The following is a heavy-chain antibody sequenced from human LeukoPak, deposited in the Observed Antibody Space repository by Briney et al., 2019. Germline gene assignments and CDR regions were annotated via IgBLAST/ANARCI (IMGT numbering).Heavy chain of an antibody. D-gene: IGHD6-19*01. V-gene: IGHV3-7*03. J-gene: IGHJ4*02. CDR2: IKQDGSEL. Sequence: PEGSLRLSCAASGFTFSDSSMNWVRQAPGKGRGLVANIKQDGSELYYVDSVRGRFTISRDNAKNSLYLQMNSLRAEETAVYYCAKEAAPVSSEPVGYYFDYWGQGTLVTVSS. CDR3: AKEAAPVSSEPVGYYFDY. CDR1: GFTFSDSS.